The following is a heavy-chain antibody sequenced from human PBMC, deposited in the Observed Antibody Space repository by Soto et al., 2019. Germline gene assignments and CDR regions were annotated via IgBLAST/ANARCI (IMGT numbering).Heavy chain of an antibody. D-gene: IGHD3-16*02. Sequence: PGGSLRLSCAASGFTFSSYAMHWVRQAPGKGLEWVAVISYDGSNKYYADSVKGRFTISRDNSKNTLYLQMNSLRAEDTAVYYCARDPYYDYVWGSYPVDYYYYGMDVWGQGTTVTVSS. V-gene: IGHV3-30-3*01. CDR3: ARDPYYDYVWGSYPVDYYYYGMDV. CDR1: GFTFSSYA. CDR2: ISYDGSNK. J-gene: IGHJ6*02.